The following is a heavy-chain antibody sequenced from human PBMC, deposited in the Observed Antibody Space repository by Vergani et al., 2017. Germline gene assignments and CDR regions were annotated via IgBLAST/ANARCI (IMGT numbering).Heavy chain of an antibody. CDR3: ARTYYDSSGYYSYFDY. CDR2: IYYSGST. Sequence: QVQLQESGPGLVKPSETLSLTCTVSGGSISSYYWSWIRQPPGKGLEWIGYIYYSGSTNYNPSLKSRVTISVDTSKNQFSLKLSSVTAADTAVYYCARTYYDSSGYYSYFDYWGQGTLVTVSS. D-gene: IGHD3-22*01. J-gene: IGHJ4*02. V-gene: IGHV4-59*01. CDR1: GGSISSYY.